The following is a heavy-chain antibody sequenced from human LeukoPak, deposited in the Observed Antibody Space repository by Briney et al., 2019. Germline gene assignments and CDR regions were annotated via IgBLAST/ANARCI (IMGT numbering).Heavy chain of an antibody. CDR2: IFTSGIT. Sequence: PSETLSLTCTVSGGSISIYYWNWIRQPAGKGLEWIGRIFTSGITNYNPSLKSRVTMSVDTSKNHFSLNLSSVIAADTAIYYCARETSGTYYNPLGYMDVWGKGTTVTVSS. CDR3: ARETSGTYYNPLGYMDV. D-gene: IGHD3-10*01. CDR1: GGSISIYY. J-gene: IGHJ6*03. V-gene: IGHV4-4*07.